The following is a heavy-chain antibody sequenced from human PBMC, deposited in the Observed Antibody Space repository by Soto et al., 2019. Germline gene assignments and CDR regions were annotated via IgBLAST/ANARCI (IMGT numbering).Heavy chain of an antibody. CDR2: ISSSSSYI. CDR1: GFTFSSYS. D-gene: IGHD3-10*01. V-gene: IGHV3-21*01. Sequence: EVQLVESGGGLVKPGGSLRLSCAASGFTFSSYSMNWVRQAPGKGLVWVSSISSSSSYIYYADSVKGRFTISRDNAKNSLYLQMNSLRAEDTAVYYCASGRWFGGTDYWGQGTLVTVSS. J-gene: IGHJ4*02. CDR3: ASGRWFGGTDY.